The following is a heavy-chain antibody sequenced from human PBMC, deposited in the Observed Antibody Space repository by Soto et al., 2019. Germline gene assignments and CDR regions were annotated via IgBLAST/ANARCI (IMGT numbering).Heavy chain of an antibody. D-gene: IGHD3-10*01. Sequence: SETLSLTCRVSGGSISDGYWSWIRQPPGKRLEWIGYMYKGGSINYNPSLKSRVTISVDTSKNQFSLKLSSVTAADAAVYYCAKGGSGSYSNAFDIWGQGTMVTVSS. CDR1: GGSISDGY. V-gene: IGHV4-4*08. CDR3: AKGGSGSYSNAFDI. J-gene: IGHJ3*02. CDR2: MYKGGSI.